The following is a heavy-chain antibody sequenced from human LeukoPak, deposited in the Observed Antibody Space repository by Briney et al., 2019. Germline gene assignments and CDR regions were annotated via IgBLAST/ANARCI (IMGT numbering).Heavy chain of an antibody. J-gene: IGHJ6*03. V-gene: IGHV3-21*01. CDR3: ARGEMATILDYYYYTDV. D-gene: IGHD5-24*01. CDR1: GFTFSSYS. Sequence: PGGSLRLSCAASGFTFSSYSMNWVRQAPGKGLEWVSSISSSSSYIYYADSVKGRFTISRDNAKNSLYLQMNSLRVEDTAVYYCARGEMATILDYYYYTDVWGKGTTVTVSS. CDR2: ISSSSSYI.